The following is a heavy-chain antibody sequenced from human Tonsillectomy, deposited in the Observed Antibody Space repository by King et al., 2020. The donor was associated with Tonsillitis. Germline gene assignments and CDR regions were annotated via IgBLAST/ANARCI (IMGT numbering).Heavy chain of an antibody. V-gene: IGHV2-70*04. Sequence: VTLKESGPALVKPTQTLTLTCTFSGFSLSTDEMRVSWVRQPPGKAREWLARIDWDDEKFYSTSLKTRLTISRDTSKNQVVLRMTNMDPGDTATYYCTRSQAGSNWFDPWGRGTLVTVSS. CDR3: TRSQAGSNWFDP. CDR2: IDWDDEK. CDR1: GFSLSTDEMR. J-gene: IGHJ5*02.